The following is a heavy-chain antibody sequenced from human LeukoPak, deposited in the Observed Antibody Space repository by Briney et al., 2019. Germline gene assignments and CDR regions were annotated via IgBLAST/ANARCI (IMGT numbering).Heavy chain of an antibody. J-gene: IGHJ4*02. CDR3: ASSYSGWDY. D-gene: IGHD6-19*01. CDR1: GGFISSYY. V-gene: IGHV4-59*01. CDR2: IYYSGST. Sequence: SETLSLTCTVSGGFISSYYWSWIRQPPGKGLGWIGYIYYSGSTNYNPSLKSRVTISVDTSKNQFSLKLSSVTAADTAVYYCASSYSGWDYWGQGTLVTVSS.